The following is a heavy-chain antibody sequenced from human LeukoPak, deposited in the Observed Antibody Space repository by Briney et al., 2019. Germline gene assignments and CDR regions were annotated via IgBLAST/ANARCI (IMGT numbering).Heavy chain of an antibody. Sequence: PSETLSLTCTVSGGSISSYYWSWIRRPPGKGLEWIGYIYYSGSTNYNPSLKSRVTISVDTSKNQFSLKLSSVTAADTAVYYCARRSIAVAGTFDYWDQGTLVTVSS. D-gene: IGHD6-19*01. CDR3: ARRSIAVAGTFDY. CDR2: IYYSGST. CDR1: GGSISSYY. V-gene: IGHV4-59*08. J-gene: IGHJ4*02.